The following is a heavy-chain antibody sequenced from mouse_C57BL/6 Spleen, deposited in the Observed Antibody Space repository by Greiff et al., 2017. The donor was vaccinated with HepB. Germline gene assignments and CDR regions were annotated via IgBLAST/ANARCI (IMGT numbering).Heavy chain of an antibody. CDR1: GYTFTDYY. Sequence: VQLQQSGPELVKPGASVKISCKASGYTFTDYYMNWVKQSHGKSLEWIGDINPNNGGTNYNEKFKSKATLTVDTSSSTAYMQLSSLTSEASAVYYCAPIYYGNYWYFDVWGTGTTVTVSS. CDR2: INPNNGGT. D-gene: IGHD2-1*01. V-gene: IGHV1-26*01. CDR3: APIYYGNYWYFDV. J-gene: IGHJ1*03.